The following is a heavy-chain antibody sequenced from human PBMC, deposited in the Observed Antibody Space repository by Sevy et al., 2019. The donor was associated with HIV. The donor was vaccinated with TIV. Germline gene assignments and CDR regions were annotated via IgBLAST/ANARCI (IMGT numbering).Heavy chain of an antibody. Sequence: SETLSLTCIVSGDSISTYYWSWIRQSAGRGLEWIGRIQTSGHTNYNPSLKSRVTMSVDTSKNQFSLKLSSMTAADTAVYYCARGLGLVGSRSYFGPWGQGTLVTDSS. J-gene: IGHJ5*02. D-gene: IGHD3-10*01. CDR1: GDSISTYY. V-gene: IGHV4-4*07. CDR3: ARGLGLVGSRSYFGP. CDR2: IQTSGHT.